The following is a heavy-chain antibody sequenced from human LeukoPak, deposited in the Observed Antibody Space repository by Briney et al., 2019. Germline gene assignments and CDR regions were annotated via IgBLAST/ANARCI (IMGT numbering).Heavy chain of an antibody. V-gene: IGHV3-53*01. Sequence: GGSLRLSCAASGFTVSSNYMSWVRQAPGKGLEWVSVIYSGGSTYYADSVKGRFTISRDSSKNTLYLQMNSLRAEDTAVYYCEGHYYDSSGYYYWGQGTLVTVSS. D-gene: IGHD3-22*01. CDR3: EGHYYDSSGYYY. CDR2: IYSGGST. CDR1: GFTVSSNY. J-gene: IGHJ4*02.